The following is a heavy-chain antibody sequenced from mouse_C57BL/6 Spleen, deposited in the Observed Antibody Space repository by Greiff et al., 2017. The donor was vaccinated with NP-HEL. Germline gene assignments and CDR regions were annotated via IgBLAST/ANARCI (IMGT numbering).Heavy chain of an antibody. V-gene: IGHV1-22*01. CDR2: INPNNGGT. Sequence: EVQLQQSGPELVKPGASVKMFCKASGYTFTDYNMHWVKQSPGKSLEWIGYINPNNGGTSYNQKFQGKATLTVNKASSTAYMELRSLTSEDSEVYYCERGIYGSSCYWYFDVWGKGTTVTVSS. CDR3: ERGIYGSSCYWYFDV. J-gene: IGHJ1*03. CDR1: GYTFTDYN. D-gene: IGHD1-1*01.